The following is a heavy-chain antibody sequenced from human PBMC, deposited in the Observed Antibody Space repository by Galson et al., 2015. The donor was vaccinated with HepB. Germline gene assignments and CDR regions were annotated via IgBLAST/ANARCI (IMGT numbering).Heavy chain of an antibody. D-gene: IGHD3-10*01. CDR2: IRSMGNNYAT. V-gene: IGHV3-73*01. CDR3: TRRFAGYYYMDV. CDR1: GFSLSGSA. Sequence: SLRLSCAASGFSLSGSAMHWVRQASGKGLEWVGHIRSMGNNYATAYAASVNGRFTISRDDSKNTAYLQMNSLKTEDTAVYNCTRRFAGYYYMDVWGKGTTVTVSS. J-gene: IGHJ6*03.